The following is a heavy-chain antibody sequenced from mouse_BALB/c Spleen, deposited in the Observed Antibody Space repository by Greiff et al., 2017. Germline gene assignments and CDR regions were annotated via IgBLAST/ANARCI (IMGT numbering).Heavy chain of an antibody. CDR3: ARTGSTMITGGWFAY. Sequence: VKLQESGGGLVQPGGSMKLSCVASGFTFSNYWMNWVRQSPGKGLEWLGVIWSGGSTDYNAAFISRLSISKDNSKSQVFFKMNSLQANDTAIYYCARTGSTMITGGWFAYWGQGTLVTVSA. CDR1: GFTFSNYW. V-gene: IGHV2-2*02. CDR2: IWSGGST. D-gene: IGHD2-4*01. J-gene: IGHJ3*01.